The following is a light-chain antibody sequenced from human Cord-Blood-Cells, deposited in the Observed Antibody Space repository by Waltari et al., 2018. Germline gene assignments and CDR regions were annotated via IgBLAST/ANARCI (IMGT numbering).Light chain of an antibody. CDR1: QSVSSSY. V-gene: IGKV3-20*01. J-gene: IGKJ1*01. CDR3: QQYGSSPPT. Sequence: EIVLTQSPGTLSLSPGERATLSCRASQSVSSSYLAWYQQKPGQAPRLLIYGAASRATVIPDRFSGSGCGTDFTLTISRLEPEDFAVYYCQQYGSSPPTFGQGTKVEIK. CDR2: GAA.